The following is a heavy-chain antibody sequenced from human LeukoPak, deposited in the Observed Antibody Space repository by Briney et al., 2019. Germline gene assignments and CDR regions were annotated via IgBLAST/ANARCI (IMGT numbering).Heavy chain of an antibody. CDR1: GASITSYY. J-gene: IGHJ3*02. CDR3: ARDLSQVGVVTLGASDI. V-gene: IGHV4-59*01. D-gene: IGHD3-3*01. CDR2: IYYSGST. Sequence: SETLSLTCTVSGASITSYYWNWIRQPPGKGLEWIGYIYYSGSTNYNPSLKSRVTISVDTSKNQLSLDLTSVTAADTAVYYCARDLSQVGVVTLGASDIWGQGTMATVSS.